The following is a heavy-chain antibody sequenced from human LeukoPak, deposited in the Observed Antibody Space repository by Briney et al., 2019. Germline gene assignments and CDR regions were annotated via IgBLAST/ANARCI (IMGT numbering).Heavy chain of an antibody. CDR3: TTDLGTYYHGSQRLIPIDY. D-gene: IGHD3-10*01. CDR2: IKSKTDGETT. CDR1: GFTFTNAW. Sequence: GGSLRLSCVGSGFTFTNAWMSWVRQAPGKGLEWIGRIKSKTDGETTNYAEPVRGRFTISRDDSKSAVYLQMNSLKIEDTAVYYCTTDLGTYYHGSQRLIPIDYWGQGTLVTVSS. J-gene: IGHJ4*02. V-gene: IGHV3-15*01.